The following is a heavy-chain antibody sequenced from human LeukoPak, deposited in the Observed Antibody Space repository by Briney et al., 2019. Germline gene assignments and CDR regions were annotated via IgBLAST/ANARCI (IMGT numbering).Heavy chain of an antibody. CDR2: IYYSGTT. V-gene: IGHV4-39*01. CDR1: RGSISSSSYY. CDR3: ARHRPKEAVTTSNWFDP. J-gene: IGHJ5*02. D-gene: IGHD4-17*01. Sequence: SSETLSLTCTVSRGSISSSSYYWGWIRQPPGKGLEWIGGIYYSGTTYYNPSLKSRVTISVDTSKNQFSLKLSSVTAADTAVYYCARHRPKEAVTTSNWFDPWGQGTLVTASS.